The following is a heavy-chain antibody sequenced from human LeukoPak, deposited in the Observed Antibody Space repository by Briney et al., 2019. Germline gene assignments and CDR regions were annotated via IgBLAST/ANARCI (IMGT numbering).Heavy chain of an antibody. V-gene: IGHV1-2*02. CDR1: GYTFTGHF. Sequence: ASVKVSCXASGYTFTGHFIHWMRQAPGQGLWWMCWINPNGGATRFVQKFQGRVTITRDTSITTPYMDLTSLRSGKTAVYYCSRDRADGSMNAFDVWGQGTLVTVSS. CDR3: SRDRADGSMNAFDV. D-gene: IGHD1-1*01. J-gene: IGHJ3*01. CDR2: INPNGGAT.